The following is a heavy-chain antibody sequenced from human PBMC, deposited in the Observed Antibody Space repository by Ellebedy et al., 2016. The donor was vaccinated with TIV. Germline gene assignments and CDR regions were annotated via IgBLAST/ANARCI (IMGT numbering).Heavy chain of an antibody. V-gene: IGHV3-7*01. J-gene: IGHJ4*02. D-gene: IGHD1-26*01. CDR3: VRIVGATRFEY. CDR2: IKPDGSEK. CDR1: GFTFSSYW. Sequence: GGSLRLSXAASGFTFSSYWMTWVRQAPGKGLEWVANIKPDGSEKYYVDSVKGRFTISSDNANNSLYLQMNSLGAEDTAVYYCVRIVGATRFEYWGQGTLVTVSS.